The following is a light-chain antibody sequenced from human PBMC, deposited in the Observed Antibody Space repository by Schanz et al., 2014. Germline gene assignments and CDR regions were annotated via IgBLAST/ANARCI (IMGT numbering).Light chain of an antibody. CDR2: SAS. J-gene: IGKJ1*01. Sequence: EIVMTQSPAILSVSPGERAALSCRASESVSRNLAWYQQKPGLAPRLVIYSASTRATGIPARFSGSGSGTGSGTDFTLTISRLEPEDFGVYYCQQYGYSPRTFGQGTRVEIK. CDR3: QQYGYSPRT. CDR1: ESVSRN. V-gene: IGKV3-15*01.